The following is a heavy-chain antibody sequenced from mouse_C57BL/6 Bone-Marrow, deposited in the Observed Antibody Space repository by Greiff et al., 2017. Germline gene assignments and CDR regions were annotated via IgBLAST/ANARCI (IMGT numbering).Heavy chain of an antibody. V-gene: IGHV1-54*01. CDR2: INPGSGGT. CDR1: GYAFTNYL. Sequence: QVQLKQSGAELVRPGTSVKVSCKASGYAFTNYLIEWVKQRPGQGLEWIGVINPGSGGTNYNEKFKGKATLTADKSSSTAYMQLSSLTSDDSAVYFCAREGFYYGSSYVEFAYWGQGTLVTVSA. CDR3: AREGFYYGSSYVEFAY. D-gene: IGHD1-1*01. J-gene: IGHJ3*01.